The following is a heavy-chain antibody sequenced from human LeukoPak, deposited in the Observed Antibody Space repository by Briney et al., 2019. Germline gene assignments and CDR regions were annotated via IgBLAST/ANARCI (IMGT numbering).Heavy chain of an antibody. J-gene: IGHJ4*02. V-gene: IGHV3-73*01. CDR1: GFTFSGSA. Sequence: GGSLRLSCAASGFTFSGSAMHWVRQASGKGLEWVGRIRSKANSYATAYAASVKGRFTISRDNSKNTLYVQMNSLRAEDTAVYYCVKSGLRPNEFGGQGTLVTVSS. CDR3: VKSGLRPNEF. CDR2: IRSKANSYAT. D-gene: IGHD3-16*01.